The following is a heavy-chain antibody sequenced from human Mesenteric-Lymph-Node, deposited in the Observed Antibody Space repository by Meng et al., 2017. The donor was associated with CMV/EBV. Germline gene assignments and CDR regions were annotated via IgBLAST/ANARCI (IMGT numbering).Heavy chain of an antibody. Sequence: TISSSSYEWGWIRQAQGKGLEWIGSIEYRGSTYYNTSRKSRVTITVDTSKNQFSLKLSSVTAADTAVYYCASIKYSSSWYRSEWFDPWGQGTLVTVSS. V-gene: IGHV4-39*07. J-gene: IGHJ5*02. D-gene: IGHD6-13*01. CDR2: IEYRGST. CDR1: TISSSSYE. CDR3: ASIKYSSSWYRSEWFDP.